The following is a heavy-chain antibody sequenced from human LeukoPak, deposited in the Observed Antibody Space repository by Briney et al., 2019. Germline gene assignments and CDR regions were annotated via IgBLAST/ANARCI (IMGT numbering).Heavy chain of an antibody. Sequence: PSETLSLTCTVSGGSISSGGYYWSWIRQHPGKGLEWIGYIYYSGSTYYNPSLKSRVTISVDTSKNQFSLKLSSVTAADTAVYYCARGGSSWYLYFDYWGQGTLVTVSS. CDR3: ARGGSSWYLYFDY. CDR1: GGSISSGGYY. J-gene: IGHJ4*02. CDR2: IYYSGST. V-gene: IGHV4-31*03. D-gene: IGHD6-13*01.